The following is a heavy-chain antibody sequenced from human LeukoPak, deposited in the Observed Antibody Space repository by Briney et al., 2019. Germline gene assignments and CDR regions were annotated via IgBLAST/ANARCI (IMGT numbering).Heavy chain of an antibody. CDR2: INPNSGGT. CDR1: GHTFTGYY. V-gene: IGHV1-2*02. D-gene: IGHD2-2*01. Sequence: ASVKVSCKASGHTFTGYYMHWVRQAPGQGLEWMGWINPNSGGTNYAQKFQGRVTMTRDTSISTAYMELSRLRSDDTAVYYCARADIVVVPAAISANFDYWGQGTLVTVSS. J-gene: IGHJ4*02. CDR3: ARADIVVVPAAISANFDY.